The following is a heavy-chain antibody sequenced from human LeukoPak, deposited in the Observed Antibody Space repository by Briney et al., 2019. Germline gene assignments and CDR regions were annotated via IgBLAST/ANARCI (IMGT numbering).Heavy chain of an antibody. Sequence: GESLKISCKGSGYRFSSFWIGWVRQMPGKGLEWMGIISPGDSDTRYSPSFQGQVTISADKSISTAYLQWSSLKASDTAMYYCARQMATKYYFDYWGQGTLVTVSS. CDR3: ARQMATKYYFDY. CDR2: ISPGDSDT. CDR1: GYRFSSFW. V-gene: IGHV5-51*01. J-gene: IGHJ4*02. D-gene: IGHD5-24*01.